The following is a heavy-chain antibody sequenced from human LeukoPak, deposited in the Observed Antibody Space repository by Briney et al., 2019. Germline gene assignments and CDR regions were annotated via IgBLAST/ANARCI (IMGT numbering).Heavy chain of an antibody. D-gene: IGHD2-2*01. CDR2: IRYDGSNK. V-gene: IGHV3-30*02. J-gene: IGHJ4*02. CDR3: AKDDGSYCSSTSSPLTFDY. Sequence: GGSLRLSCAASGFTFSSYGMHWVRQAPGKGLEWVAFIRYDGSNKYYADSVKGRFTISRDNSKNTLYLQMNSLRAEDTAVYYCAKDDGSYCSSTSSPLTFDYWGQGTLVTVSS. CDR1: GFTFSSYG.